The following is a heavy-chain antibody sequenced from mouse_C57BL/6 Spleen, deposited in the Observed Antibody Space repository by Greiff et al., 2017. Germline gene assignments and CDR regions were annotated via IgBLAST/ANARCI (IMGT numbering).Heavy chain of an antibody. D-gene: IGHD3-2*02. CDR3: ARGGSSGYGGY. CDR1: GYTFTSYW. J-gene: IGHJ2*01. Sequence: VQLQQPGAELVMPGASVKLSCKASGYTFTSYWMHWVKQRPGQGLEWIGEIDPSDSYTNYNQNFKGKSTLTVDKSSSTAYMQLSSLTSVDSAVYYCARGGSSGYGGYWGQGTTLTVSS. V-gene: IGHV1-69*01. CDR2: IDPSDSYT.